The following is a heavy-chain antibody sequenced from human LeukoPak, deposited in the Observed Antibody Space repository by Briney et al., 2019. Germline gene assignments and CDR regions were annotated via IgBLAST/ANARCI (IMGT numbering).Heavy chain of an antibody. CDR2: VYNSEST. J-gene: IGHJ4*02. Sequence: SETLSLTCTVSGDSISHYYWSWIRQPPGKGLEWIGYVYNSESTNYNASLKSWVTISLDTSKNQFSLNLNSVTTADTAVYYCTRGRTKNDYWGQGTLVTVSS. CDR3: TRGRTKNDY. CDR1: GDSISHYY. V-gene: IGHV4-59*01.